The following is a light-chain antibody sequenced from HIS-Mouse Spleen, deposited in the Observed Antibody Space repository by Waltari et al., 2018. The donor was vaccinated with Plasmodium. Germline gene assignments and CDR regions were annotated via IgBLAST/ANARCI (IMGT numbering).Light chain of an antibody. CDR2: KDS. V-gene: IGLV3-27*01. J-gene: IGLJ3*02. CDR1: VLAKKY. Sequence: SYELTQPSSVSVSPGQTARITCSGDVLAKKYARGFQQKPGQAPGLVIYKDSERPSGVPGRFAGSSSGTTVTLTISGAQVEDEADYYCYSAADNNLVFGGGTKLTVL. CDR3: YSAADNNLV.